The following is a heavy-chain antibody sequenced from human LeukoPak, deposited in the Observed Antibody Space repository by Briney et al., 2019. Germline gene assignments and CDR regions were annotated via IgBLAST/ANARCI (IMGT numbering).Heavy chain of an antibody. CDR2: IYYSGST. CDR3: ARAFVGRTLIAFDAFDI. Sequence: SETLSLTCIVSGGSISGSTYYWGWIRQPPGKGLEWIGYIYYSGSTNYNPSLKSRVTISVDTSKNQFSLKLSSVTAADTAVYYCARAFVGRTLIAFDAFDIWGQGTMVTVSS. CDR1: GGSISGSTYY. J-gene: IGHJ3*02. D-gene: IGHD2-15*01. V-gene: IGHV4-61*05.